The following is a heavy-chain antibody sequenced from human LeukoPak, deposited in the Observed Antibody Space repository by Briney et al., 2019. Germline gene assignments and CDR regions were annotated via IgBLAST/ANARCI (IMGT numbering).Heavy chain of an antibody. D-gene: IGHD3-3*01. CDR3: ARGLVGTIFGVVTYFDY. Sequence: PSETLSLTCAVYGGSFSGYYWSWIRQPPGKGLEWIGEINHSGSTNYNPSLKSRVTISVDTSKNQFSLKLSSVTAADTAVYYCARGLVGTIFGVVTYFDYWGQGTLVTVSS. V-gene: IGHV4-34*01. CDR2: INHSGST. J-gene: IGHJ4*02. CDR1: GGSFSGYY.